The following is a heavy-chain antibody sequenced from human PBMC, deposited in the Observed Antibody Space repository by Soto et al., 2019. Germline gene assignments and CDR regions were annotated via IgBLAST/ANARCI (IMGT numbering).Heavy chain of an antibody. CDR1: GFTFSSYG. D-gene: IGHD3-22*01. J-gene: IGHJ4*02. CDR2: ISYDGTNK. V-gene: IGHV3-30*03. CDR3: AVSYYYDSSGYSYYFDY. Sequence: SLRLSCAASGFTFSSYGMHWVRQAPATVLEWVAVISYDGTNKYYADSVRGRFTIARDNSKNTLYLQMNSLGAEDTAVYYCAVSYYYDSSGYSYYFDYWGQGTLVTVSS.